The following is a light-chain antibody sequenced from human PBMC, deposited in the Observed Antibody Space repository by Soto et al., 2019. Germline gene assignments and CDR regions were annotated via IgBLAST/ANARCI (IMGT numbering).Light chain of an antibody. J-gene: IGKJ2*01. CDR2: DAS. CDR3: QQRSNWPPYP. V-gene: IGKV3-11*01. Sequence: EIVLTQSPATLSLSPGERATLSCRASQSFSSYLAWYQQKPGQAPRLLIYDASNRATGIPARFSGSGSGTDFTLTISSLEPEDFAVYYCQQRSNWPPYPFGQGTKLEIK. CDR1: QSFSSY.